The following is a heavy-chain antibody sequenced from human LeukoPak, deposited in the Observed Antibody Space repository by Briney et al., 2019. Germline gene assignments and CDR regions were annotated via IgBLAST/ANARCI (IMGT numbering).Heavy chain of an antibody. CDR3: ARDGGYSYGYRPYYFDY. Sequence: GGSLRLSCAASGFTFSSYAMSWVRQAPGKGLEWVSAISGSGGSTHYADSVKGRFTISRDNSKNTLYLQMNSLRAEDTAVYYCARDGGYSYGYRPYYFDYWGQGTLVTVSS. J-gene: IGHJ4*02. V-gene: IGHV3-23*01. CDR2: ISGSGGST. D-gene: IGHD5-18*01. CDR1: GFTFSSYA.